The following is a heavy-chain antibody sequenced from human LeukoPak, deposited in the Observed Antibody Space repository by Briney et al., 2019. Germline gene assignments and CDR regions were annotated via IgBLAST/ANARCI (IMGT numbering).Heavy chain of an antibody. Sequence: SETLSLTCAVYGGSFSGYYWSWIRQPPGKGLEWIGEINHSGSTNYNPSLKSRVTISVDTSKNQFSLKLSSATAADTAVYYCARLSIAAAGTSWGYYYYYMDVWGKGTTVTVSS. J-gene: IGHJ6*03. CDR3: ARLSIAAAGTSWGYYYYYMDV. CDR2: INHSGST. V-gene: IGHV4-34*01. CDR1: GGSFSGYY. D-gene: IGHD6-13*01.